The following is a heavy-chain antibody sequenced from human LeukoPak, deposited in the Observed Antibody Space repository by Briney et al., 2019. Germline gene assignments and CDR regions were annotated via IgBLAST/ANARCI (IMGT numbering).Heavy chain of an antibody. D-gene: IGHD6-19*01. J-gene: IGHJ4*02. CDR2: ISGSGGST. CDR3: EAEAHTSGSDSDY. Sequence: GGSLRLSCAASGFTFSSYAMSWVRQSPGKGLEWVSPISGSGGSTYYADSVKGRFTISRDNSRNTLYLQMNSLRPEDTAVYYCEAEAHTSGSDSDYWGQETLVTVSS. V-gene: IGHV3-23*01. CDR1: GFTFSSYA.